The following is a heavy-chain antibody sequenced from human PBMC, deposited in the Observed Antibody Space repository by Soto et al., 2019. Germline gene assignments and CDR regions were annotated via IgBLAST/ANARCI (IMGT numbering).Heavy chain of an antibody. J-gene: IGHJ4*01. CDR2: MHANSGNT. V-gene: IGHV1-8*01. D-gene: IGHD3-10*01. Sequence: ASVKVSCKASGNTFTNLDLNWVRQAPGQGLEWMGWMHANSGNTGHAQKLQGRVTLSADRSTSTAYMELSSLRSDDTAVYYCPSGSLYGSGSYPVDYWGQGTLVTVPQ. CDR3: PSGSLYGSGSYPVDY. CDR1: GNTFTNLD.